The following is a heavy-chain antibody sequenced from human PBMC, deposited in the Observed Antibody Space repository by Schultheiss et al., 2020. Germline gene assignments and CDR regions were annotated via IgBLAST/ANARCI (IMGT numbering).Heavy chain of an antibody. CDR1: GFSLSTSGMC. Sequence: SGPTLVKPTQTLTLTCTFSGFSLSTSGMCVSWIRQPPGKALEWLARIDWDDDKYYSTSLKTRLTISKDTSKNQVVLTMTNMDPVDTATYYCARIRYYYDSSGYVPYYFDYWGQGTLVNGYS. D-gene: IGHD3-22*01. CDR3: ARIRYYYDSSGYVPYYFDY. CDR2: IDWDDDK. J-gene: IGHJ4*02. V-gene: IGHV2-70*11.